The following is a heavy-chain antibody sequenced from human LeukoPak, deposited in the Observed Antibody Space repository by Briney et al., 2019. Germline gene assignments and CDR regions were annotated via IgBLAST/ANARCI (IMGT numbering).Heavy chain of an antibody. CDR3: AVGLSMVRGVINDY. CDR1: RYTFTGYY. V-gene: IGHV1-2*02. Sequence: ASVKVSCKASRYTFTGYYMHWVRQAPGQGLEWMGWINPNSGGTNYAQKFQGRVTMTRDTSISTAYMELSRLRSDDTAVYYCAVGLSMVRGVINDYWGQGTLVTVSS. CDR2: INPNSGGT. J-gene: IGHJ4*02. D-gene: IGHD3-10*01.